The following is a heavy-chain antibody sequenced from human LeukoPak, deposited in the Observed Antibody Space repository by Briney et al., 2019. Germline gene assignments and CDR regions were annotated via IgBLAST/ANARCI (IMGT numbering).Heavy chain of an antibody. CDR1: GGSISSYY. CDR2: IDYSGST. Sequence: NPSETLSLTCTVSGGSISSYYWSWIRQPPGKGLEWIGYIDYSGSTNDNPSLKSRVTISVDTSKNQFSLKLTSVTAADTAVYYCARITGHEWDLTGERKTFAPWGQGTLVIVSS. D-gene: IGHD1-26*01. V-gene: IGHV4-59*01. CDR3: ARITGHEWDLTGERKTFAP. J-gene: IGHJ5*02.